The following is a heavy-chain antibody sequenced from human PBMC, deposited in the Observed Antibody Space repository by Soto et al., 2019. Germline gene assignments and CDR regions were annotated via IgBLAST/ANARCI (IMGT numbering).Heavy chain of an antibody. Sequence: SGGPLRLSCVASGFPFTSNAMSWVRQAPGKGPGWVSAFSGSGGRTYYTDSEKGRFTISRDNSKNTLYLQMHSLRAVDSAVYFCAKTAYIDSWYYFDYWGQGTLVTVSS. J-gene: IGHJ4*02. CDR2: FSGSGGRT. CDR1: GFPFTSNA. V-gene: IGHV3-23*01. CDR3: AKTAYIDSWYYFDY. D-gene: IGHD6-13*01.